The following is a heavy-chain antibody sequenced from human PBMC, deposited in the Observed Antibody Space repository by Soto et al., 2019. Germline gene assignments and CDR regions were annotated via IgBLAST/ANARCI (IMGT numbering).Heavy chain of an antibody. CDR3: ASAGYSSSWPYYYGMDV. J-gene: IGHJ6*02. Sequence: QVQLVQSGAEVKEPGSSVKVSCKASGGTFSSYTISWVRQAPGQGLEWMGRIIPILGIANYAQKFQGRVTITADKSTSTAYMELSSLRSEDTAVYYCASAGYSSSWPYYYGMDVWGQGTTVTVSS. V-gene: IGHV1-69*02. D-gene: IGHD6-13*01. CDR2: IIPILGIA. CDR1: GGTFSSYT.